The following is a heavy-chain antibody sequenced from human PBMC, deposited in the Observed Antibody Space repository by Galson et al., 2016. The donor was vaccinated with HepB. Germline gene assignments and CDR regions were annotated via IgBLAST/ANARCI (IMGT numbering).Heavy chain of an antibody. CDR3: ASARRDWGSLLPGGHLGALCYFDY. V-gene: IGHV3-53*01. CDR1: GLTFSNNY. Sequence: SLRLSCAASGLTFSNNYMSWVRQAPGKGLEWVSSIFDNGDTSFMDSVKGRFTISSDNSKNTVYLQMNSLTADDTAAYYCASARRDWGSLLPGGHLGALCYFDYWGQGALVTVSS. J-gene: IGHJ4*02. CDR2: IFDNGDT. D-gene: IGHD7-27*01.